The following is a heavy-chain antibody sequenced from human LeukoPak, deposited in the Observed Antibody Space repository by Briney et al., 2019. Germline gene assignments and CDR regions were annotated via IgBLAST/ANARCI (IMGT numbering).Heavy chain of an antibody. CDR3: AKDLGTEYNIFDY. CDR2: VRYGGNIK. V-gene: IGHV3-30*02. CDR1: GFTFSDYY. J-gene: IGHJ4*02. D-gene: IGHD3-9*01. Sequence: GGSLRLSCAASGFTFSDYYMSWIRQAPGRGLEWVAFVRYGGNIKYYADSVKGRFTISRDNSKNTLYLQMNSLRPEDTAVYYCAKDLGTEYNIFDYWGQGTLVTVSS.